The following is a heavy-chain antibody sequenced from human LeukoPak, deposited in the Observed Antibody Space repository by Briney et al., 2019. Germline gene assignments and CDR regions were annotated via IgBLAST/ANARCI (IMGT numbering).Heavy chain of an antibody. J-gene: IGHJ4*02. V-gene: IGHV3-72*01. CDR3: TRLVGAND. Sequence: PGGSLRLSCAASGFTFSDHAMDWVRQAPGKRLEWVGRIRNKANSYTTEYAASVQGRFTVSRDDSMNSLYLQMNSMKTEDTAVYYCTRLVGANDWGQGTLVTVSS. CDR1: GFTFSDHA. CDR2: IRNKANSYTT. D-gene: IGHD1-26*01.